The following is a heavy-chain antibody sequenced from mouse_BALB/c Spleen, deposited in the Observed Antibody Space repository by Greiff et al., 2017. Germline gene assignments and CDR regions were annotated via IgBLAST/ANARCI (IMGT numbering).Heavy chain of an antibody. CDR2: ISSGGGST. V-gene: IGHV5-12-1*01. D-gene: IGHD2-1*01. CDR3: ARHNYPLRGAMDY. Sequence: DVKLVESGGGLVKPGGSLKLSCAASGFAFSSYDMSWVRQTPEKRLEWVAYISSGGGSTYYPDTVKGRFTISRDNAKNTLYLQMSSLKSEVTAMYYCARHNYPLRGAMDYWGQGTSVTVSS. CDR1: GFAFSSYD. J-gene: IGHJ4*01.